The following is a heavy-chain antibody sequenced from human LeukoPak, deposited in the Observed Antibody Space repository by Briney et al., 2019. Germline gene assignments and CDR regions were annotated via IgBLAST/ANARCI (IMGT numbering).Heavy chain of an antibody. CDR1: GFIFTNYF. CDR2: IKHDGSEK. J-gene: IGHJ4*02. V-gene: IGHV3-7*03. CDR3: ARDLKF. Sequence: PGGSLRLSCAASGFIFTNYFMSWVRQAPGKGLEWVASIKHDGSEKYYVDSVRGRFTISRDNTMNSLYLQMSSLRSEDTAVYYCARDLKFWGQGTLVTVSS.